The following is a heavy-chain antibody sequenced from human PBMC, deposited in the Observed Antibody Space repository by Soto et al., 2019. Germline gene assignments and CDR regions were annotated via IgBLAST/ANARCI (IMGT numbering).Heavy chain of an antibody. Sequence: GGSLRLSCAASGFTFSSYGMHWVRQAPGKGLEWVAVISYDGSNKYYADSVKGRFTISRDNSKNTLYLQMNSLRAEDMAVYYCASWRGHGLHLGELSLGFDYWGQRTLVTVSS. V-gene: IGHV3-30*03. CDR2: ISYDGSNK. D-gene: IGHD3-16*02. CDR3: ASWRGHGLHLGELSLGFDY. CDR1: GFTFSSYG. J-gene: IGHJ4*02.